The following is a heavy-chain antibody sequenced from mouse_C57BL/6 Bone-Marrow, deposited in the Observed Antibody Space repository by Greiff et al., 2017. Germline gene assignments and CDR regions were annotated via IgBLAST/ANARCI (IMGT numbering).Heavy chain of an antibody. V-gene: IGHV1-64*01. J-gene: IGHJ3*01. CDR1: GYTFTSYW. Sequence: QVQLQQPGAELVKPGASVKLSCKASGYTFTSYWMHWVKQRPGQGLEWIGMIHPNSGSTNYNEKFKSKATLTVDKSSSTAYMQLSSLTSEHSAVYYCARGGPYYSNGAWFAYWGQGTLVTVSA. D-gene: IGHD2-5*01. CDR3: ARGGPYYSNGAWFAY. CDR2: IHPNSGST.